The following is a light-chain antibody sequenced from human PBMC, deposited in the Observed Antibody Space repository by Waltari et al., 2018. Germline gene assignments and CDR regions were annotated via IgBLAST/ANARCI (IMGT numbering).Light chain of an antibody. Sequence: DIVMTQSPDFLPVSLGGRATINCRSSQRVFFTSIDKHYLAWFQQKPGHSPKLLIYWASTRQSGVPDRFSGSGSGTEFSLTIDNLQAEDVAVYYCQQYYTTPRTFGQGTKLEIK. J-gene: IGKJ2*01. CDR3: QQYYTTPRT. CDR1: QRVFFTSIDKHY. V-gene: IGKV4-1*01. CDR2: WAS.